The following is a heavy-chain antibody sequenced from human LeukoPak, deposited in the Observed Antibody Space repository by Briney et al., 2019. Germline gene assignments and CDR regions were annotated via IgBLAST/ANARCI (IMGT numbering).Heavy chain of an antibody. D-gene: IGHD2-2*01. V-gene: IGHV1-2*02. CDR1: GYTFTDYN. J-gene: IGHJ4*02. CDR3: ARGGCSSTSCFAYDY. Sequence: ASVKVSCKASGYTFTDYNMHWVRQAPGQWLEWMGWINSYSGVTNYAQNFQARVTMTRDTSITTAYMELSSLESEDTAVYYCARGGCSSTSCFAYDYWGQGTLVTVSS. CDR2: INSYSGVT.